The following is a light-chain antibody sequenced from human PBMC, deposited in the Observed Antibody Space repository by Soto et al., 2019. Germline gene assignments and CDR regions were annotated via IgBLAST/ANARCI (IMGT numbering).Light chain of an antibody. Sequence: QSVLTQPASVSGSPGQSITISCTGTSSDVGGYNYVSWYQRHPGKAPKLMIYDVSNRPSGVSNRFSGSKSGNTASLTISGLQAEDEADYYCSSYTSSSRVFGTGTKVTVL. CDR1: SSDVGGYNY. V-gene: IGLV2-14*01. CDR3: SSYTSSSRV. J-gene: IGLJ1*01. CDR2: DVS.